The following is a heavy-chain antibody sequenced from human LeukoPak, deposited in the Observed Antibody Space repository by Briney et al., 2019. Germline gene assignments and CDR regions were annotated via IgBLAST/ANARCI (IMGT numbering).Heavy chain of an antibody. Sequence: AGTLRLTCAASGFTISNYYMHWVRQAPGKGLVRVSRINSDWSGTTYADSVKGRFTIYRDNSKNTLYRQMNSLRAEDTAVYDCARDAWELGAFDYWGQGTLVTVSS. CDR1: GFTISNYY. CDR2: INSDWSGT. J-gene: IGHJ4*02. D-gene: IGHD1-26*01. CDR3: ARDAWELGAFDY. V-gene: IGHV3-74*01.